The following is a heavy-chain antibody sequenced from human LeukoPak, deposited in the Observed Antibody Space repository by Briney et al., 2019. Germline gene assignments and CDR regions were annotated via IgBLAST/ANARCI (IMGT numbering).Heavy chain of an antibody. CDR3: ARGVYIAAAQYGY. Sequence: PSETLSLTCTISGDSIRSYYWNWVRQPPGKGLEWIGYIYYSGTTNYNPSLKSRVTISVDTSKNQFSLKLSSVTAADTAVYYCARGVYIAAAQYGYWGQGTLVTVSS. D-gene: IGHD6-13*01. CDR2: IYYSGTT. CDR1: GDSIRSYY. V-gene: IGHV4-59*01. J-gene: IGHJ4*02.